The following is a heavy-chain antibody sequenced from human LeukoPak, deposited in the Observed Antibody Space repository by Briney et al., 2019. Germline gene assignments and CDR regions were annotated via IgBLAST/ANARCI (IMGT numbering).Heavy chain of an antibody. J-gene: IGHJ6*02. Sequence: GGSLRLSCASSGFTFSSYSMNWVRQAPGKGLEWVSYISSSSSTIYYADSVKGRFTISRDNAKNSLYLQMNSLRAEDTAVYYCARAKQLVPDGMDVWGQGTTVTVSS. CDR1: GFTFSSYS. V-gene: IGHV3-48*04. CDR3: ARAKQLVPDGMDV. CDR2: ISSSSSTI. D-gene: IGHD6-13*01.